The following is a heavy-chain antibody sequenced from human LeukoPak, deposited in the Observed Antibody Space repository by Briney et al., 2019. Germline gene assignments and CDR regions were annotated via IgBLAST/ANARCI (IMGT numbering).Heavy chain of an antibody. J-gene: IGHJ4*02. CDR2: ISGSGGST. D-gene: IGHD3-10*01. Sequence: PGGSLRPSCAASGFTFSSYAMSWVRQAPGKGLEWVSAISGSGGSTYYTDSVKGRFTISRDNSKNTLYLQMNSLRAEDTAVYYCAKASYFHGSGSYFPFDYWGQGTLVTVSS. CDR3: AKASYFHGSGSYFPFDY. CDR1: GFTFSSYA. V-gene: IGHV3-23*01.